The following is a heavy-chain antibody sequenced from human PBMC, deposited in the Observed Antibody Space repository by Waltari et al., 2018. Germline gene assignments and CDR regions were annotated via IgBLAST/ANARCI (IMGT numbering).Heavy chain of an antibody. V-gene: IGHV1-69*04. CDR2: IIPILGIA. Sequence: QVQLVQSGAEVKKPGSSVKVSCKASGGTFSSYAISWVRQAPGQGLEWMGGIIPILGIANYAQKFQGRVTITADESTSTAYMELCSLRSEDTAVYYCARVYYDILTGYFDYWGQGTLVTVSS. CDR1: GGTFSSYA. D-gene: IGHD3-9*01. CDR3: ARVYYDILTGYFDY. J-gene: IGHJ4*02.